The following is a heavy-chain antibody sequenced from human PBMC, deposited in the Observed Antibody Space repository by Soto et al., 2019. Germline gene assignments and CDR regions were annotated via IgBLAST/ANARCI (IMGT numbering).Heavy chain of an antibody. J-gene: IGHJ6*04. CDR3: ARFSGSYYYAMDV. V-gene: IGHV4-31*03. CDR2: IYYSGST. CDR1: GGSISSGGYY. D-gene: IGHD6-19*01. Sequence: PSETLSLTCTVSGGSISSGGYYWSWIRQHPGKGLEWIGYIYYSGSTYYNPSLKSRVTISVDTSKNQFSLQLKSVTAADTALYYWARFSGSYYYAMDVWGKGSTVTVYS.